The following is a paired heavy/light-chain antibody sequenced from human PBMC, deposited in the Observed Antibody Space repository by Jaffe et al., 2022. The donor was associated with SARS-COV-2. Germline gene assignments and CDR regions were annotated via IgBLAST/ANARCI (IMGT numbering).Light chain of an antibody. CDR1: QSISSW. CDR3: QQYNIYPWT. J-gene: IGKJ1*01. Sequence: DIQMTQSPSTLSASVGDRVTITCRASQSISSWLAWYQHKPGSAPKLLIYKASSLQIGAPSRFSGSGSGTEFTLTISGLQPDDSATYYCQQYNIYPWTFGPGTTVET. CDR2: KAS. V-gene: IGKV1-5*03.
Heavy chain of an antibody. J-gene: IGHJ6*03. CDR1: GFGFEYYA. V-gene: IGHV3-9*01. CDR2: ISWNSGRI. D-gene: IGHD1-1*01. Sequence: EVQLVESGGGLVQPGRTLRLSCVASGFGFEYYAMHWVRQAPGKGLEWVSGISWNSGRIDYVDSVKGRFTISRDNARNSLYLQMNSLRPEDTALYYCAKDVTDWTVSHYMDVWGKGTTVTVS. CDR3: AKDVTDWTVSHYMDV.